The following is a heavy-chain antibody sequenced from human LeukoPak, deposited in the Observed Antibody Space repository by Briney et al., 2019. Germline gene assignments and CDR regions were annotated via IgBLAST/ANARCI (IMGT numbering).Heavy chain of an antibody. J-gene: IGHJ6*02. Sequence: SETLSLTCPVYGGSFSGYYWSWIRQPPGKGLEWIGEINHSGSTNYNPSLKSRVTISVDTSKNQFSLKLSSVTAADTAVYYCARVVSPIATPYYYYGMDVWGQGTTVTVSS. D-gene: IGHD2-21*01. CDR1: GGSFSGYY. CDR3: ARVVSPIATPYYYYGMDV. CDR2: INHSGST. V-gene: IGHV4-34*01.